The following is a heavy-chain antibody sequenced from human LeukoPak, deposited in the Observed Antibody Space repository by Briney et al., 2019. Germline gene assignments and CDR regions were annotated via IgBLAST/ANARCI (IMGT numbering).Heavy chain of an antibody. V-gene: IGHV3-23*01. CDR2: ISGTGGAT. D-gene: IGHD3-10*01. J-gene: IGHJ4*02. CDR1: RFTFSSYG. CDR3: AKGSYGSGNYHGFDS. Sequence: PGGSLRLSCAASRFTFSSYGMSWDRQAPGKGLEWVSAISGTGGATYYADSVKGRFTISRDNSKNTLYLQMNSLRAEDTAVYYCAKGSYGSGNYHGFDSWGQGTLVTVSS.